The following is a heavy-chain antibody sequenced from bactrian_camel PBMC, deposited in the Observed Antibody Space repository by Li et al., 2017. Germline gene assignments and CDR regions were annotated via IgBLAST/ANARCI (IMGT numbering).Heavy chain of an antibody. D-gene: IGHD1*01. Sequence: QLVESGGGSVQAGGSLTLSCTASGYAYSTYWVAWFRQAPGKEREGVAAVYRGAGNPSPVYADSVKGRFTISQDNAKNTVYLQMNSLKPEDTAMYFCAAESGGSVMRGDFCFPNYWGQGTQVTVS. CDR2: VYRGAGNPSP. CDR3: AAESGGSVMRGDFCFPNY. J-gene: IGHJ4*01. CDR1: GYAYSTYW. V-gene: IGHV3S25*01.